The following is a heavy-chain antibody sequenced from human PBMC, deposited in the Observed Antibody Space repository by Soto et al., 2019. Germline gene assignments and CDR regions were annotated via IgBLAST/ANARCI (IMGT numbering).Heavy chain of an antibody. J-gene: IGHJ3*01. Sequence: EVQLVESGGGLVQPGESLRLSCAASGFTFDYYWMHWVRQAPGKGLVWVSRVHSDGTTTTYADSVKGRFTISRDNVRNRVSLQMSSLRAEDMAIYGCASVDRGGFDLWGHGTVVTVSS. D-gene: IGHD2-21*01. CDR1: GFTFDYYW. CDR3: ASVDRGGFDL. CDR2: VHSDGTTT. V-gene: IGHV3-74*01.